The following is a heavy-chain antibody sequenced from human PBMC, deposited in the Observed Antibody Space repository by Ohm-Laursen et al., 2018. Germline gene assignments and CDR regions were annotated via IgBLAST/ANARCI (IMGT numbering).Heavy chain of an antibody. Sequence: SLRLSCAASGLTVSSNYMSWVRQAPAKGLEWVSSIKSDDNTYYADSVNGRYIISRDNSKNTVYLQMNSLRAEDTALYYCAKSTREYSGLFDYWGQGTLVTASS. V-gene: IGHV3-53*01. J-gene: IGHJ4*02. D-gene: IGHD5-12*01. CDR1: GLTVSSNY. CDR3: AKSTREYSGLFDY. CDR2: IKSDDNT.